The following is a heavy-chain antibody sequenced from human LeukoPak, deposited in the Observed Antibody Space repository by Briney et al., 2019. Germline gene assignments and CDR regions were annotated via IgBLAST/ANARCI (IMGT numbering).Heavy chain of an antibody. D-gene: IGHD5-12*01. CDR1: GFTFSNYA. Sequence: GGSLRLSCAASGFTFSNYAMTWVRQAPGQGLEWVANIKQDGSEKYYVDSVKGRFTISRDNAKNSLYLQMNSLRAEDTAVYYCARNGDSGYDWDYWGQGTLVTVSS. CDR2: IKQDGSEK. CDR3: ARNGDSGYDWDY. V-gene: IGHV3-7*01. J-gene: IGHJ4*02.